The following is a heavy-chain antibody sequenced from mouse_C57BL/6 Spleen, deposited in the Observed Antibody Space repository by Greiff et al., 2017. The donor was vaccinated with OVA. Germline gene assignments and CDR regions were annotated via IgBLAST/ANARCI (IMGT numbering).Heavy chain of an antibody. D-gene: IGHD4-1*01. CDR1: GFTFSDYG. CDR3: ARMRDWGYFDV. CDR2: ISSGSSTI. J-gene: IGHJ1*03. Sequence: EVMLVESGGGLVKPGGSLKLSCAASGFTFSDYGMHWVRQAPEKGLEWVAYISSGSSTIYYADTVKGRFTISRDNAKNTLFLQMTSLRSEDTAMYYCARMRDWGYFDVWGTGTTVTVSS. V-gene: IGHV5-17*01.